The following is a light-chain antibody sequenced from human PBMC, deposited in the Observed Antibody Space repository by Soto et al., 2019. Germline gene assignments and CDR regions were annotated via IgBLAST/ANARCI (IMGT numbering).Light chain of an antibody. CDR3: QHYNSYSEA. V-gene: IGKV1-5*03. J-gene: IGKJ1*01. CDR2: KSS. CDR1: QTISSW. Sequence: DIQMNQYPSTLSASVGDRVTITCRASQTISSWLAWCQQKPGKAPKLLIYKSSTLKSGVPSRFSGSGSGTEFTLTISSLQPDDFATYYCQHYNSYSEAFGQGTKVDIK.